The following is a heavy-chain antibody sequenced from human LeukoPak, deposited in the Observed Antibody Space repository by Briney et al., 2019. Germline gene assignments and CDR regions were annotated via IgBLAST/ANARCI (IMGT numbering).Heavy chain of an antibody. CDR2: IFPSSVEI. CDR3: ATYRQIQVPFEF. CDR1: GFTFSDFP. V-gene: IGHV3-23*01. D-gene: IGHD5-18*01. J-gene: IGHJ4*02. Sequence: PGGSLRLSCAASGFTFSDFPMIWVRQAPGKGLEWVSTIFPSSVEIHYADSVKGRFTISRDNSRSTLYLQMDSLRAEDTATYYCATYRQIQVPFEFWGQGTLVTVSS.